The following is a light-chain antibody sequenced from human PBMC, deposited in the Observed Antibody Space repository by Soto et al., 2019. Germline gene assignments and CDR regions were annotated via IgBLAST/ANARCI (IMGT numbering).Light chain of an antibody. CDR2: DAT. V-gene: IGKV3D-20*02. J-gene: IGKJ4*01. Sequence: EIVLTQSPGTLSLSPGERASLSCRASQSVSSGHLAWYQQKPGQAPRLLIYDATKRAAGIPARFSGSGSGTDFTLRIVSLEPEDSAVYYCQQRSSWPGTFGGGTKVDIK. CDR1: QSVSSGH. CDR3: QQRSSWPGT.